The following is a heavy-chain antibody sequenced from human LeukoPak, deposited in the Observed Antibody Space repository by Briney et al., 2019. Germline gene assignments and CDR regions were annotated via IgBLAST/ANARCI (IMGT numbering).Heavy chain of an antibody. CDR2: INHSGST. Sequence: SETLSLTCAVYGGSFSGYYWSWIRQPPGKGLEWIGEINHSGSTNYNPSLKSRVTISVDTSKNQFSLKLSSVTAADTAVYYCARFSLIAVDHAYYFDYWGQGTLVTVSS. CDR1: GGSFSGYY. D-gene: IGHD6-19*01. J-gene: IGHJ4*02. V-gene: IGHV4-34*01. CDR3: ARFSLIAVDHAYYFDY.